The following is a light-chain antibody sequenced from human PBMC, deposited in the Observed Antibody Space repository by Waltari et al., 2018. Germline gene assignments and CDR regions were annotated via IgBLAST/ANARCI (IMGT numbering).Light chain of an antibody. Sequence: DIQVTQSPFSLYKSVGNRVTVHCRASQHVGTYLNWYQQQPGKAPKLLIYAASSLNTGVPSRFSGSGSGTEFSLTISSLQPEDFATYYCQQGYNSPPTFGQGTKLESK. CDR3: QQGYNSPPT. CDR1: QHVGTY. J-gene: IGKJ2*01. V-gene: IGKV1-39*01. CDR2: AAS.